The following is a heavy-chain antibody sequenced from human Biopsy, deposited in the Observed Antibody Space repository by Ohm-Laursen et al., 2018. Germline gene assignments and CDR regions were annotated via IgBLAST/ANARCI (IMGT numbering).Heavy chain of an antibody. D-gene: IGHD2/OR15-2a*01. CDR2: ISNSGNT. Sequence: SETLSLTCTVSGDSINSSYWSWIRQAPGKGLEWIGFISNSGNTNYNPSLKSRVTISVDTSKNQFSLRLNSVTAADTAVYHCARATNSTGWPYYYFYGMDVWGQGTTVTVSS. J-gene: IGHJ6*02. CDR1: GDSINSSY. CDR3: ARATNSTGWPYYYFYGMDV. V-gene: IGHV4-59*01.